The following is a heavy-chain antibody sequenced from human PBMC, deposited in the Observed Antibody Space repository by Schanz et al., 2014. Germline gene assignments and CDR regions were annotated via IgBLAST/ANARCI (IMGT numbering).Heavy chain of an antibody. CDR3: AREEGYGYGPGAFDI. V-gene: IGHV3-NL1*01. CDR2: IYSGGST. Sequence: QVQLVESGGGLVQPGGSLRLSCAASGFTFSSYGMHWVRQAPGKGLEWVAVIYSGGSTFYTDSVKGRFTISRDNSKNTLSLQMNSLRAEDTAVYYCAREEGYGYGPGAFDIWGQGTMVTVSS. D-gene: IGHD5-18*01. CDR1: GFTFSSYG. J-gene: IGHJ3*02.